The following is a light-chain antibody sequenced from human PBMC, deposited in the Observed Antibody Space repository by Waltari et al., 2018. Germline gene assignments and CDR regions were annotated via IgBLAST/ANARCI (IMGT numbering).Light chain of an antibody. Sequence: SSELTQGPAVSVALGQPVKITCQGDSLRTSFARWYQVKPGQAPVLVLFGKDKRPSGIPDRISGYTSGTTSSLTITGAQAEDEADYYCHSRKGSDNQVVFGGGTKLTVL. CDR1: SLRTSF. J-gene: IGLJ3*02. CDR2: GKD. CDR3: HSRKGSDNQVV. V-gene: IGLV3-19*01.